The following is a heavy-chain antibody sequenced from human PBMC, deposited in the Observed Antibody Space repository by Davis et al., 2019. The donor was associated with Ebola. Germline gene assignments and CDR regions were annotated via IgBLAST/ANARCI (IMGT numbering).Heavy chain of an antibody. J-gene: IGHJ4*02. Sequence: GESLKISCAASGFTFSDYYMSWIRQAPGKGLEWVSYISSSSSYTNYADSVKGRFTISRDNSKNTLYLQMNSLRAEDTAVYYCAKDGVAAIDYWGQGTLVTVSS. D-gene: IGHD2-15*01. CDR1: GFTFSDYY. V-gene: IGHV3-11*06. CDR2: ISSSSSYT. CDR3: AKDGVAAIDY.